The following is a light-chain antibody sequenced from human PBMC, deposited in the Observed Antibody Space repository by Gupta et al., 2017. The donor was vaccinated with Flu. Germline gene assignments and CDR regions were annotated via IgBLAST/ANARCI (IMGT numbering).Light chain of an antibody. Sequence: QSALTQPAPVSGSPGPSITISCTGTSSDVGGYNYVSWYQQHPGKAPKLMIYEVSKRPSGVSTRFSGSASGNTASLTISGHQEEDEDDYYCGSDTSSSTRVFGGGTKLTVL. CDR3: GSDTSSSTRV. CDR1: SSDVGGYNY. J-gene: IGLJ3*02. CDR2: EVS. V-gene: IGLV2-14*01.